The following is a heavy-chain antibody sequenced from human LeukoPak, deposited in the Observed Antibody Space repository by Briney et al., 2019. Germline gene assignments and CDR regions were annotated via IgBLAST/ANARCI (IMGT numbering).Heavy chain of an antibody. V-gene: IGHV3-7*01. CDR1: GFTFSSYA. Sequence: GGSLRLSCAASGFTFSSYAMSWVRQAPGKGLEWVANIKQDGSEKYYMDSVKGRFTIPRDNDKNSLYVQMNTLRAEDTAIYYRVRVRSIDWALEKWGQGILVTVSS. CDR2: IKQDGSEK. D-gene: IGHD3-9*01. J-gene: IGHJ4*02. CDR3: VRVRSIDWALEK.